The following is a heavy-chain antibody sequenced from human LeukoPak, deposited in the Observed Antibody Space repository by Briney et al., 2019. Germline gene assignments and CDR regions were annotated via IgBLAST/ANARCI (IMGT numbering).Heavy chain of an antibody. D-gene: IGHD3-22*01. Sequence: GGSLRLSCAASGFTFSSYWMSWVRQAPGKGLEWVANIKQDGSEKYYADSVKGRFTISRDNAKNSLYLQMNSLRAEDTAVYYCARYYYDSSGYYYPSKLFYYYYYGMDVWGQGTTVTVSS. J-gene: IGHJ6*02. V-gene: IGHV3-7*04. CDR1: GFTFSSYW. CDR2: IKQDGSEK. CDR3: ARYYYDSSGYYYPSKLFYYYYYGMDV.